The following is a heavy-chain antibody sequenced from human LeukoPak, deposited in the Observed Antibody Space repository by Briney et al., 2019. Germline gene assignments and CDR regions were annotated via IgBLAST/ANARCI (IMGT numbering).Heavy chain of an antibody. CDR3: ARVPRSYYYYYYMDV. Sequence: SETLSLTCNVSGGSISGYHWSWIRQPPGKGLEWLGYIYYSGSSNYNPSLKSRVTMSADTSKNQFFLKLSSVTAADTAVYYCARVPRSYYYYYYMDVWGKGTTVTVSS. J-gene: IGHJ6*03. V-gene: IGHV4-59*01. CDR2: IYYSGSS. CDR1: GGSISGYH.